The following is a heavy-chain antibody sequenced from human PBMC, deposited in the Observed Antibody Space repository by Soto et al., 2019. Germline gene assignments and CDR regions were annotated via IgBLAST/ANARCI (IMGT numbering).Heavy chain of an antibody. Sequence: SGALSLTCDVSAGSITRDTYYWTWIRQPPGKGLEWLGYISYNGRTNYNPSLKSRVTISVDTSRKQFFLRLTSVTAADTAIYYCARDPCGSDCYSGLDYWGQGSLVIVSS. CDR2: ISYNGRT. J-gene: IGHJ4*02. CDR1: AGSITRDTYY. CDR3: ARDPCGSDCYSGLDY. D-gene: IGHD2-21*02. V-gene: IGHV4-61*01.